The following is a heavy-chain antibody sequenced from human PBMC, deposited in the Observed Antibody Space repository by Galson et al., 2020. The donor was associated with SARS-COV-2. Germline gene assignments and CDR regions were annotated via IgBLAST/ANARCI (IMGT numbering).Heavy chain of an antibody. CDR3: ARSTSWFVELLYFDY. J-gene: IGHJ4*02. CDR1: GGPISSYY. Sequence: ETSETLSLTCTVSGGPISSYYWSWIRQPPGKGLEWIGYIYYSGSTNYNPSLKSRVTISVDTSKSQFSLKLSSVTAADTAVYYCARSTSWFVELLYFDYWGQGTLVTVSS. D-gene: IGHD3-10*01. CDR2: IYYSGST. V-gene: IGHV4-59*01.